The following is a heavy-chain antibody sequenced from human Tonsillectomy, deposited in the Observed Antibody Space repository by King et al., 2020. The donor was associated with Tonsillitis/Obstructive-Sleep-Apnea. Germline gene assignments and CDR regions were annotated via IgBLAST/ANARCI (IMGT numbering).Heavy chain of an antibody. Sequence: VQLVESGGGLVQPGGSLGLSCAASGFTFRNFAMGWVRQAPGKGLEWVSRITGSTGSTYYADSVKSRFTISRDTSKNTRYLQMNSLRAEDTAVYYCAKRHILTGLFLGWDYWGQGTLVTVSS. J-gene: IGHJ4*02. V-gene: IGHV3-23*04. CDR1: GFTFRNFA. CDR3: AKRHILTGLFLGWDY. D-gene: IGHD3-9*01. CDR2: ITGSTGST.